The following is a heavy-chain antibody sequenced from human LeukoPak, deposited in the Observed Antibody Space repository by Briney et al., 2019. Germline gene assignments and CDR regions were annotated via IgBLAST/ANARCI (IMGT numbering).Heavy chain of an antibody. CDR2: MNPNSGNT. D-gene: IGHD6-13*01. CDR1: GYTFTSYD. V-gene: IGHV1-8*01. J-gene: IGHJ6*02. CDR3: ARDVAGAAGGNTPLYSSSWYYGILGQYYYYYYGMDV. Sequence: ASVKVSCKASGYTFTSYDINWVRQATGQGLKWMGWMNPNSGNTGYAQKFQGRVTMTRNTSISTAYMELSSLRSEDTAVYYCARDVAGAAGGNTPLYSSSWYYGILGQYYYYYYGMDVWGQGTTVTVSS.